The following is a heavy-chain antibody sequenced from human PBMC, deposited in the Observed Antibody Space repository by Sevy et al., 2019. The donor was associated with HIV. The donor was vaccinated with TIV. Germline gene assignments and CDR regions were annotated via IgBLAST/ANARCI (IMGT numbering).Heavy chain of an antibody. V-gene: IGHV4-61*01. CDR2: IYYSGST. Sequence: SETLSLTCTVSGGSVSSGSYYWSWIRQPPGKGLEWIGYIYYSGSTNYNPSLKSRVIISVDTSKNQFSLKLSSVTAADTAVYYCARDAGATPRDAFDIWGQGTMVTVSS. CDR3: ARDAGATPRDAFDI. CDR1: GGSVSSGSYY. J-gene: IGHJ3*02. D-gene: IGHD1-26*01.